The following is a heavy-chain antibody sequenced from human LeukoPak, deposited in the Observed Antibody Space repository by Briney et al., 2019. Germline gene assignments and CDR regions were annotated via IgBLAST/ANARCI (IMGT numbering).Heavy chain of an antibody. V-gene: IGHV3-23*01. CDR1: GFTFSSYA. CDR2: ISGSGGST. CDR3: AKHLYGFSAFDY. J-gene: IGHJ4*02. D-gene: IGHD4-17*01. Sequence: PGGSLRLSCAASGFTFSSYAMSWVRQAPGKGLEWVSAISGSGGSTYYADSGKGRFTISRDNSKNTLYLQMNSLRAEDTAVYYCAKHLYGFSAFDYWGQGTLVTVSS.